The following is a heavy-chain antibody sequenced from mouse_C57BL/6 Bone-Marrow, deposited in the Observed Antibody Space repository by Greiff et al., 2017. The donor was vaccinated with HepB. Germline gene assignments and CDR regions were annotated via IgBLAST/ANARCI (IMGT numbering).Heavy chain of an antibody. V-gene: IGHV1-42*01. Sequence: EVQLQQSGPELVKPGASVKISCKASGYSFTGYYLNWVKQSPEKSLEWIGEINPSTGGTTYNQKFKAKATLTVDKSSSTAYMQLKSLTSEDSAVYYCARSGCSSRSWFAYWGQGTLVSVSA. J-gene: IGHJ3*01. D-gene: IGHD1-1*01. CDR3: ARSGCSSRSWFAY. CDR2: INPSTGGT. CDR1: GYSFTGYY.